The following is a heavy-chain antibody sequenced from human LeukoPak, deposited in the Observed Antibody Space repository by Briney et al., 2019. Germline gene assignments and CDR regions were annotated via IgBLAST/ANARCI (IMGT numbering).Heavy chain of an antibody. CDR1: GYTFTGYY. D-gene: IGHD3-3*01. CDR2: INPNSGGT. CDR3: ARGYSHITIFGVVIIPPDY. Sequence: ASVKVSCKASGYTFTGYYMHWVRQAPGQGLEWMGWINPNSGGTNYAQKFQGRVTMTRDTSISTAYMELSSLRSEDMAVYYCARGYSHITIFGVVIIPPDYWGQGTLVTVSS. V-gene: IGHV1-2*02. J-gene: IGHJ4*02.